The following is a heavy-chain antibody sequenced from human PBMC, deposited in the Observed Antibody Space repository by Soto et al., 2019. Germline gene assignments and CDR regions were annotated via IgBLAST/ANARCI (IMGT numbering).Heavy chain of an antibody. CDR2: INPNSGGT. J-gene: IGHJ5*02. CDR3: ARNIAAAGTGNWFDP. Sequence: QVQLVQSGAEVKKPGASVKVSCKASGYTFTGYYMHWVRQAPGQGLEWMGWINPNSGGTNYAQKFQGWVTMTRDTSISTAYMELSRLRSDDTAVYYCARNIAAAGTGNWFDPWGQGTLVTVSS. V-gene: IGHV1-2*04. CDR1: GYTFTGYY. D-gene: IGHD6-13*01.